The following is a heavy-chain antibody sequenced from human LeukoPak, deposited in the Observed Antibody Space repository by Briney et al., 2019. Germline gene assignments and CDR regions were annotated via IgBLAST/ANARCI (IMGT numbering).Heavy chain of an antibody. J-gene: IGHJ3*02. CDR3: TRGGRRDGFI. D-gene: IGHD5-24*01. V-gene: IGHV3-49*03. CDR2: IRNKSYGGTA. CDR1: GFTFGDYA. Sequence: SLRLSCTASGFTFGDYAMGWFRQAPGKGLEWVGFIRNKSYGGTAEYAASVKGRFIISRDDSKGSAYLQMNSLKTEDTAVYYCTRGGRRDGFIWGQGTMVTVSS.